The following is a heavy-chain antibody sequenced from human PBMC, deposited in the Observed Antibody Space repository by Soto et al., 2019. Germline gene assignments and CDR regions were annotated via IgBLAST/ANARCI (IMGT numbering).Heavy chain of an antibody. V-gene: IGHV4-59*01. J-gene: IGHJ6*02. D-gene: IGHD1-26*01. CDR3: ARDNVYSGSYRYGMDV. Sequence: QVQLQESGPGLVKPSETLSLTCTVSGGSISSYYWSWIRQPPGKGLEWIGYIYYSGSTNYNPSLKSRVTISVDTSKNQFSLKLSSVTAADTAVYYCARDNVYSGSYRYGMDVWGQGTTVTVSS. CDR1: GGSISSYY. CDR2: IYYSGST.